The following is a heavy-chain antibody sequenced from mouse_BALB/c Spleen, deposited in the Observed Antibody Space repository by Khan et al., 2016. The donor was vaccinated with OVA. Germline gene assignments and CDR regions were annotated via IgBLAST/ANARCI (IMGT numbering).Heavy chain of an antibody. CDR1: GYTFTSYV. CDR2: IYPYNDDT. Sequence: VQLQQSGPELVKPGASVKMSCKASGYTFTSYVIHWVKQKPGQGLEWIGYIYPYNDDTKSNEKFKGKATLTSDKSSSTAYLELRSLTSEDSAVYDCARDYRDDGYFDYWGQGTTLTVSS. J-gene: IGHJ2*01. D-gene: IGHD2-14*01. V-gene: IGHV1S136*01. CDR3: ARDYRDDGYFDY.